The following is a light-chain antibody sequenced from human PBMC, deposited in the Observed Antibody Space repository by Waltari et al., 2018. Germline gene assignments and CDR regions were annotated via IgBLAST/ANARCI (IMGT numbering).Light chain of an antibody. CDR1: QTISIY. CDR3: KHSYSTPPFT. CDR2: AAS. V-gene: IGKV1-39*01. J-gene: IGKJ3*01. Sequence: DIQMTQSPSSLSASVGARVTISCRASQTISIYLNWFQQKPGKAPKLLIYAASSLQSGVPSRFSGSGSGTDFTLTISSLQPEDFATYYCKHSYSTPPFTFGPGTKVDIK.